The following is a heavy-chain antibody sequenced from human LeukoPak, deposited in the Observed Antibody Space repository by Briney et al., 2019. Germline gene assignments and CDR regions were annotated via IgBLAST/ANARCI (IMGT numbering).Heavy chain of an antibody. Sequence: GASVKVSCRASGYTFAGYGVHWVRQAPGQGLECMGWNNTGNGNTGSSQNFQGRVTLTKDTAASTAYMELSGLTSEDTAVYYCAKDHGKSGSFDYWGQGTLVTVS. V-gene: IGHV1-3*04. J-gene: IGHJ4*02. CDR1: GYTFAGYG. CDR3: AKDHGKSGSFDY. CDR2: NNTGNGNT. D-gene: IGHD5-24*01.